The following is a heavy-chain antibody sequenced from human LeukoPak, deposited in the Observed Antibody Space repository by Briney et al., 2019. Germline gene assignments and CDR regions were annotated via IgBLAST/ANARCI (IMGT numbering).Heavy chain of an antibody. CDR2: ISWDGGST. Sequence: PGGSLRLSCAASGFTFDDYAMHWVRQAPGKGLEWVSLISWDGGSTYYADSVKGRFTISRDNSKNSLYLQMDSLRAEDTALYYCAKDGGSSGYYSYFDYWGQGTLVTVSS. CDR3: AKDGGSSGYYSYFDY. J-gene: IGHJ4*02. CDR1: GFTFDDYA. D-gene: IGHD3-22*01. V-gene: IGHV3-43D*03.